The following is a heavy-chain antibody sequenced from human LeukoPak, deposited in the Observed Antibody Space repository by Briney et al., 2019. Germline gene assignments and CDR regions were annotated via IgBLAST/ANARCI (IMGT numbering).Heavy chain of an antibody. D-gene: IGHD1/OR15-1a*01. J-gene: IGHJ3*02. CDR3: ARDMNNRGAFDI. V-gene: IGHV3-30*03. Sequence: GGSLRLSCAASGFTFRSYGIHWVRQAPGKGLEWVAVISYDGTNKYYADSVKGRITISRDNSENTLYLQMSSRRAEDTAVYYCARDMNNRGAFDIWGQGTMVTVSS. CDR2: ISYDGTNK. CDR1: GFTFRSYG.